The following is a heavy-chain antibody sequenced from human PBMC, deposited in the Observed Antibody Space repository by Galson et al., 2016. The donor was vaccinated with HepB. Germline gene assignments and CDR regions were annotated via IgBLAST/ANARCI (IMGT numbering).Heavy chain of an antibody. Sequence: TLSLTCAVSGGSISSGGYSWTWIRQPPGKDLEWIGDIHQSGTTDYHPSLKRRVTISIDTSNNHFSLTLTPATAADTAVYFCARALGGTTRYFDLWGRGTLVTVSS. V-gene: IGHV4-30-2*01. CDR1: GGSISSGGYS. J-gene: IGHJ2*01. CDR3: ARALGGTTRYFDL. D-gene: IGHD2-15*01. CDR2: IHQSGTT.